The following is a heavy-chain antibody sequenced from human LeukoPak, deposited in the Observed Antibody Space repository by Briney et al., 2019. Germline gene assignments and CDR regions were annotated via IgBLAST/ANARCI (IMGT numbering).Heavy chain of an antibody. Sequence: SETLSLTCTVSGGSISSYYWSWIRQPAGKGLEWIGRIYTSGSTNYNPSLKSRVTMSVDTSKNQFSLKLSSVTAADTAVYYCARVGGQQQPGWFDPWGQGTLVTVSS. CDR1: GGSISSYY. CDR3: ARVGGQQQPGWFDP. J-gene: IGHJ5*02. V-gene: IGHV4-4*07. D-gene: IGHD6-13*01. CDR2: IYTSGST.